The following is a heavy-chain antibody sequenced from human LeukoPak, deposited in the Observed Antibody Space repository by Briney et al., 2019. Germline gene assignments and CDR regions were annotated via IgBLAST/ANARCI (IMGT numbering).Heavy chain of an antibody. Sequence: GGSLRLSCAASGFTFSSYSMNWVRQAPGKGLEWVSYISSSSSTIYYADSVKGRFTISRDNAKSSLYLQMNSLRAEDTAVYYCGRLSDPWGQGTLVTVSS. CDR1: GFTFSSYS. D-gene: IGHD3-16*01. J-gene: IGHJ5*02. CDR3: GRLSDP. V-gene: IGHV3-48*01. CDR2: ISSSSSTI.